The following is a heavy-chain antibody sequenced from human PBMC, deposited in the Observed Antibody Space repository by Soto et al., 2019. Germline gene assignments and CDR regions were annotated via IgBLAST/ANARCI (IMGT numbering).Heavy chain of an antibody. CDR1: GYTLTSYA. CDR2: INAGNGNT. V-gene: IGHV1-3*01. Sequence: QVQLVQSGAEVKKPGASVKVSCKASGYTLTSYAMHWVRQAPGQRLEWMGWINAGNGNTKYSQKFQGRVTITRDTTASTAYLELSSLRSEEEAVYYWCCCYSSYGMVVWGQDTTVTVSS. CDR3: CCCYSSYGMVV. D-gene: IGHD2-15*01. J-gene: IGHJ6*02.